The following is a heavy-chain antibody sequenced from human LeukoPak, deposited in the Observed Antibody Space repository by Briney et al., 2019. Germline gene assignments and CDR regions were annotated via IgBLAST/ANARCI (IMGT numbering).Heavy chain of an antibody. CDR3: ASFEPMY. J-gene: IGHJ4*02. V-gene: IGHV4-38-2*02. CDR2: IYHSGST. D-gene: IGHD1-14*01. CDR1: GYSISSGYY. Sequence: SETLSLTCTVPGYSISSGYYWGWIRQPPGKGLEWIGSIYHSGSTYYNPSLKSRVTISVDTSKNQFSLKLSSVTAADTAVYYCASFEPMYWGQGTLVTVSS.